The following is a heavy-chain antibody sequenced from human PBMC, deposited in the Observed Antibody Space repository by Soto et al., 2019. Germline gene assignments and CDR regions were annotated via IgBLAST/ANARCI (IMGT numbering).Heavy chain of an antibody. CDR1: GYTFTGYY. V-gene: IGHV1-2*04. CDR2: INPNSGGT. J-gene: IGHJ5*02. D-gene: IGHD2-8*01. Sequence: QVQLVQSGAEVKKPGASVKVSCKASGYTFTGYYMHWVRQAPGQGLEWMGWINPNSGGTNYAQKFQGWVNMTRDTSISTAYMELSRLRSDDTAVYYCARGPPVYARLGAWFDPWGQGTLVTVSS. CDR3: ARGPPVYARLGAWFDP.